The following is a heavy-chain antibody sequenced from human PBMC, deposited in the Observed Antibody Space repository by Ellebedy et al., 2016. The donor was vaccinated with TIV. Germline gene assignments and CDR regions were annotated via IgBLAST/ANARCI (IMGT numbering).Heavy chain of an antibody. CDR3: ARVTYGSGTFDF. J-gene: IGHJ4*02. V-gene: IGHV3-23*01. Sequence: GESLKISCAASGFTFTIYAMSWVRQAPGKGLKWVSLISGSGDSTYFPDSVKGRFTISRDNSENTLSLQMHSLSAEDTALYYCARVTYGSGTFDFWGQGILVTVSS. CDR1: GFTFTIYA. D-gene: IGHD3-10*01. CDR2: ISGSGDST.